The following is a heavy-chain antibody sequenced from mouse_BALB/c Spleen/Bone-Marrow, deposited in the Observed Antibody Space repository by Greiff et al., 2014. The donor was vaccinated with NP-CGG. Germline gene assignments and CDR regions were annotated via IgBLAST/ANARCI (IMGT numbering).Heavy chain of an antibody. CDR1: GYTFTDYN. D-gene: IGHD2-10*02. Sequence: EVQLQQSGPELVKPGASVKISCKASGYTFTDYNMHWVKQSHGKSLEWIGYIYPYNGGTGYNQKFKSKATLAVGNSSSTAYMELRSLTSEDSAVYYYARSYGNWYFDVWGAGTTVTVSS. V-gene: IGHV1S29*02. J-gene: IGHJ1*01. CDR2: IYPYNGGT. CDR3: ARSYGNWYFDV.